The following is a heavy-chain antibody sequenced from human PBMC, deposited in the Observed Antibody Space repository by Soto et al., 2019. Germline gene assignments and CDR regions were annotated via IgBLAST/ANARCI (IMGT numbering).Heavy chain of an antibody. CDR3: ARSQRGRTAFTFDY. Sequence: QVQLQESGPGLVKPSETLSLTCAVSGDSVSNDNYYWSWIRQPPGKGLEWIGYIYYSGTTNYNSYLKSRLSLSVVMSKNQFSLKLASVTAADTAVYFCARSQRGRTAFTFDYWGQGALVTVSS. J-gene: IGHJ4*02. CDR1: GDSVSNDNYY. V-gene: IGHV4-61*01. D-gene: IGHD3-16*01. CDR2: IYYSGTT.